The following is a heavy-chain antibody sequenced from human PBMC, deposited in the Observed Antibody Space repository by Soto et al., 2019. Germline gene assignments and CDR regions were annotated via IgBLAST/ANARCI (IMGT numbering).Heavy chain of an antibody. J-gene: IGHJ4*02. CDR2: ISYDGSNK. CDR3: ARDDFWSGIGGSDYFDY. Sequence: QVQLVESGGGVVQPGRSLRLSCAASGFTFSSYGMHWVRQAPGKGLEWVAVISYDGSNKYYADSVKGRFTISRDNSKNTLYQQMNSLRAEDTGVYYCARDDFWSGIGGSDYFDYWGQGTLVTVSS. D-gene: IGHD3-3*01. V-gene: IGHV3-30*03. CDR1: GFTFSSYG.